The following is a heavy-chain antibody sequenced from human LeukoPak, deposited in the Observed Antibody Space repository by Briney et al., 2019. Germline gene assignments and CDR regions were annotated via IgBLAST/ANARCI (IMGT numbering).Heavy chain of an antibody. D-gene: IGHD1-26*01. CDR1: GFTFSSYT. J-gene: IGHJ1*01. V-gene: IGHV3-30-3*02. CDR3: AKKVVVGATSPYSDFQD. CDR2: ISFDGSNK. Sequence: PGGSLRLSCAASGFTFSSYTIHWVRQPPGKGLEWVAVISFDGSNKYYADSVKGRFTISRDNSKNTLYLQMNSLRAEDTALYYCAKKVVVGATSPYSDFQDWGQGTVVTVSS.